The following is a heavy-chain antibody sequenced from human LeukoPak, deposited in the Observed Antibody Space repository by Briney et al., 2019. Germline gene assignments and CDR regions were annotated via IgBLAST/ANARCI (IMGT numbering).Heavy chain of an antibody. J-gene: IGHJ4*02. CDR3: ARGGYTSSWYISRDY. CDR2: IKEDGSEK. V-gene: IGHV3-7*01. Sequence: GGSLRLSCAASAFTFSRYWMTWVRQAPGQGLEWVANIKEDGSEKYYVDSVKGRFSISRGNTKNSLYLQMNSLRAEDTAVYYCARGGYTSSWYISRDYWGQGTLVTVSS. CDR1: AFTFSRYW. D-gene: IGHD6-13*01.